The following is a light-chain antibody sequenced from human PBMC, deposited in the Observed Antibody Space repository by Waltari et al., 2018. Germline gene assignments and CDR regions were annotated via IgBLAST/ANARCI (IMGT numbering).Light chain of an antibody. J-gene: IGKJ1*01. V-gene: IGKV3-20*01. CDR2: ETS. CDR1: QSVSKY. CDR3: QKYGRLPAT. Sequence: EIVLTQSPGTLSLSPGERATLSCWASQSVSKYLAWYQQNPGQAPRLLIYETSIRATGVPDRFSGGGSGTDFSLTISRLEPEDFAVYYCQKYGRLPATFGQGTKVEIK.